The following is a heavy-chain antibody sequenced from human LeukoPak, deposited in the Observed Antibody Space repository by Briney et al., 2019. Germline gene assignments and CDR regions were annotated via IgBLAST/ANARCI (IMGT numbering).Heavy chain of an antibody. CDR3: AKCPLKTGTTSWFDP. Sequence: PGGSLRLSCAASVFTFSSNAMSWVRQAPGKGLEWVSAISGSGGSTYYADSVKGRFTISRDNSKNTLNLQMNSLRAEDTAVYYCAKCPLKTGTTSWFDPWGQGTLVTVSS. V-gene: IGHV3-23*01. D-gene: IGHD1-7*01. J-gene: IGHJ5*02. CDR1: VFTFSSNA. CDR2: ISGSGGST.